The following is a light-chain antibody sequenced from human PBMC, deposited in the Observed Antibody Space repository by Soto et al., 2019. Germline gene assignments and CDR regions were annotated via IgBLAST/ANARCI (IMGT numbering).Light chain of an antibody. CDR3: QQYNSYPIT. V-gene: IGKV1-5*01. CDR2: DAS. CDR1: QNIRSR. Sequence: EIQLTQSPSSLSASAEDRVILTCRASQNIRSRLAWFQQKPGKAPKLLIYDASSLESGVPSRFSGSGSGTEFALTISGLQPDDFASYYCQQYNSYPITFGQGTRLEI. J-gene: IGKJ5*01.